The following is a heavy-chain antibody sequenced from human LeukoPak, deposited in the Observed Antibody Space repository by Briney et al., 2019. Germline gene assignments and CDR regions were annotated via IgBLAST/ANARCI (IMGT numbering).Heavy chain of an antibody. Sequence: ASVKVSCKASGYTFTNFGISWVRQAPGQGLEWMGWISAYNGNANYAQKLQGRVTMTTDTSTSTAYMELRSLRSDDTAVYYCARDRVVVTKGVYYYYGMDVWGQGTTVTVSS. CDR1: GYTFTNFG. J-gene: IGHJ6*02. D-gene: IGHD3-22*01. V-gene: IGHV1-18*01. CDR2: ISAYNGNA. CDR3: ARDRVVVTKGVYYYYGMDV.